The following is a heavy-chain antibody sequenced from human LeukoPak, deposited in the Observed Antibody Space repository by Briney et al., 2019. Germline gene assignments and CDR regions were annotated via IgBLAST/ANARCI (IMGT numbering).Heavy chain of an antibody. CDR2: MNPNSGNT. D-gene: IGHD4-23*01. J-gene: IGHJ5*02. CDR1: GGTFSSYA. V-gene: IGHV1-8*02. CDR3: ARGATVVIGRGWFDP. Sequence: GASVKVSCKASGGTFSSYAISWVRQAPGQGLEWMGWMNPNSGNTGYAQKFQGRVTMTRNTSISTAYMELSSLRSEDTAVYYCARGATVVIGRGWFDPWGQGTLVTVSS.